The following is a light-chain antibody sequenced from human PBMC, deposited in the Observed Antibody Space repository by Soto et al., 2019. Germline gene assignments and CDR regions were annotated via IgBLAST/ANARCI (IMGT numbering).Light chain of an antibody. Sequence: DIQLTQSPSFLSASVGDRVTITCRASQSIDNWLAWYQQKPGKAPKLLIYNASTLESGVSSGFSGSGSGTEFTLTISSLRPDDFATYYCQHYDTYPYTFGQGTKVDI. CDR2: NAS. V-gene: IGKV1-5*01. J-gene: IGKJ2*01. CDR1: QSIDNW. CDR3: QHYDTYPYT.